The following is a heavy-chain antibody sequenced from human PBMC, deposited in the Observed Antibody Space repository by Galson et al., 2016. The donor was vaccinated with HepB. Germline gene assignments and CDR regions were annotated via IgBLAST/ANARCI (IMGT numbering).Heavy chain of an antibody. CDR3: TRDGGSYNHPDL. V-gene: IGHV3-74*01. CDR1: GFSFSSHS. CDR2: ISIDGSNT. J-gene: IGHJ5*02. D-gene: IGHD1-26*01. Sequence: SLRLSCAASGFSFSSHSIHWVRQAPGKGLVWVSRISIDGSNTGYADFAKGRLTTSRDNAQKTVCLQMNSLRAEDTALYYCTRDGGSYNHPDLWGQGTLVTVSS.